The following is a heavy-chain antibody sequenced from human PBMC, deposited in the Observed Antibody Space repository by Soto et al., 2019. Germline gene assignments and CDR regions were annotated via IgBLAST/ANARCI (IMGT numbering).Heavy chain of an antibody. CDR1: GFIIRAYS. CDR2: ISSGRTSI. CDR3: AACRPPSPYDWFYAMDV. D-gene: IGHD3-9*01. J-gene: IGHJ6*02. Sequence: EVQLVESGGGLVNPGGSLRLSCTASGFIIRAYSLQWARQVPGKGPEWVSYISSGRTSIYYADSVKGRFPISRDNAENSLFLQMNSLRDEDTAVYYCAACRPPSPYDWFYAMDVWGQGATVSVSS. V-gene: IGHV3-48*02.